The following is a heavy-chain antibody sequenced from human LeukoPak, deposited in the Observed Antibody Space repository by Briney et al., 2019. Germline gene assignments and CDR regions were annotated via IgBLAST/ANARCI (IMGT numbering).Heavy chain of an antibody. J-gene: IGHJ4*02. V-gene: IGHV3-7*03. Sequence: GGSLRLSCVASGFTFSNYWMSWVRQAPGKGLEWVANIKEDGSEKYYVDSVKGRFTISRGNAKNSLYLQMNSLRAEDTAVYYCASTIATRYFDYWGQGTLVTVSS. CDR2: IKEDGSEK. D-gene: IGHD6-6*01. CDR1: GFTFSNYW. CDR3: ASTIATRYFDY.